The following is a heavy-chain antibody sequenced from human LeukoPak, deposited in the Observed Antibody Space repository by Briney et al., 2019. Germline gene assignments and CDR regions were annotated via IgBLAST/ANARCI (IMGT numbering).Heavy chain of an antibody. CDR3: ARGMAALYDYNWFDL. D-gene: IGHD5/OR15-5a*01. Sequence: SSETLSLTCTVSGDSISNYWWTWVRQPAGKGLEWIGRIYGSGTTRYNPSLQTRVTMSVDMSKKQFSLKLTSVTAADTAVYFCARGMAALYDYNWFDLWGQGILVTVSS. J-gene: IGHJ5*02. V-gene: IGHV4-4*07. CDR2: IYGSGTT. CDR1: GDSISNYW.